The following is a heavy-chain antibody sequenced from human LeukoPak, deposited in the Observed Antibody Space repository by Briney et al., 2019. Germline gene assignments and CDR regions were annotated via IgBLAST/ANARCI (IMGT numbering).Heavy chain of an antibody. D-gene: IGHD6-13*01. Sequence: SVKVSCKASVGTFSSYAISWVRQAPGQGLKWMGGINSIFGTANYAQKFQGRVTITTDESTSTAYMELSSLRSEDTAVYYCARDSVEGSSWYGYYYYYYMDVWGKGTTVTVSS. CDR1: VGTFSSYA. CDR2: INSIFGTA. V-gene: IGHV1-69*05. J-gene: IGHJ6*03. CDR3: ARDSVEGSSWYGYYYYYYMDV.